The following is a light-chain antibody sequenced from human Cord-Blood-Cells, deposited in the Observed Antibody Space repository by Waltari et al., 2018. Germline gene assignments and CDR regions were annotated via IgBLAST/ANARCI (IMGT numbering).Light chain of an antibody. CDR2: KNS. CDR1: VLAKKY. V-gene: IGLV3-27*01. J-gene: IGLJ3*02. CDR3: YSAADNNLRV. Sequence: SYELTQPSSVSVSPGQTARITCSGDVLAKKYARWFQQKPGPAPGLVIYKNSERPSGIPERFSGSSSGTTVTLTISGAQVEDEADYYCYSAADNNLRVFGGGTKLTVL.